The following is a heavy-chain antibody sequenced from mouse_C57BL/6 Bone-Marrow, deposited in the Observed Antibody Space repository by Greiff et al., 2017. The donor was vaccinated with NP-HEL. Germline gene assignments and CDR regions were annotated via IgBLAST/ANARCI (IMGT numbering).Heavy chain of an antibody. CDR2: IRNKANGYTT. CDR1: GFTFTDYY. V-gene: IGHV7-3*01. D-gene: IGHD2-4*01. Sequence: EVKLMESGGGLVQPGGSLSLSCAASGFTFTDYYMSWVRQPPGKALEWLVFIRNKANGYTTEYSASVKGRFTISRDNSQSILYLQLNALIAEDSATYYCARSIYYDYADDPFYAMDYWGQGTSVPVSS. CDR3: ARSIYYDYADDPFYAMDY. J-gene: IGHJ4*01.